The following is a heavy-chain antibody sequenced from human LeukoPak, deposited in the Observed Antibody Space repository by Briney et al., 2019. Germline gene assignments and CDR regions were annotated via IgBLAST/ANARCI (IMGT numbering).Heavy chain of an antibody. CDR2: TTTSGGFK. J-gene: IGHJ3*02. V-gene: IGHV3-48*03. Sequence: GGSLRLSCAASGFIFSNYEMNWVRQAPGKGLEWISYTTTSGGFKTYADSVKGRFTISRDNAKNSLYLQLNSLRAEDTGLYYCAREIPMVKGGALDIWGQGTMVTVSS. CDR3: AREIPMVKGGALDI. D-gene: IGHD5-18*01. CDR1: GFIFSNYE.